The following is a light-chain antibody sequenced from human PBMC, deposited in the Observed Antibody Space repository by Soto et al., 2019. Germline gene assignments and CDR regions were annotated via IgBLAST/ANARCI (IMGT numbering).Light chain of an antibody. CDR2: ATS. Sequence: EIVVTQSPATLSVSPGERATLSCRASQSVGNNFAWYQQKPGQAPRLLIFATSTRATGVPARFSGSGSGTEFTLTIRSLESEDGAVYYCQQYGDWPLTFGGGAKVEIE. J-gene: IGKJ4*01. V-gene: IGKV3-15*01. CDR3: QQYGDWPLT. CDR1: QSVGNN.